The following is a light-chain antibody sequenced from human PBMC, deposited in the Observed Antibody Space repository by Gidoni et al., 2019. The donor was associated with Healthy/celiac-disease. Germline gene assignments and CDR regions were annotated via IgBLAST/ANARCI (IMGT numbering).Light chain of an antibody. CDR2: DAS. CDR1: QSVSSY. V-gene: IGKV3-11*01. Sequence: EIVLTQSPATLSLSPGERPTLSCRASQSVSSYLAWYQQKPGQAPRLLIYDASNRATGIPARFSGSGSGTDFTLTISSLEPEDFAVYYCQQRSNWPPMYTFXQXTKLEIK. CDR3: QQRSNWPPMYT. J-gene: IGKJ2*01.